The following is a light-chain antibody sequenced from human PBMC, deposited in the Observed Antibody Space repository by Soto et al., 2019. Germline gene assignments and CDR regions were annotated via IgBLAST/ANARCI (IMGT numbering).Light chain of an antibody. J-gene: IGLJ2*01. Sequence: SYELTQPPSVSVAPGQTARITCGGDYIGIKAVNWYQQKPGQAPVLVVYDDTDRPSGIPERFSGSNSGNTATLTISRVEAGDEADYYCQVWDSHSDHVVFGGGTKLTVL. V-gene: IGLV3-21*02. CDR3: QVWDSHSDHVV. CDR1: YIGIKA. CDR2: DDT.